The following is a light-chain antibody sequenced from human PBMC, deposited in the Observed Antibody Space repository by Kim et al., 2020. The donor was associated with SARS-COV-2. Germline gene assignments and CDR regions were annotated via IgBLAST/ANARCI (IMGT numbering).Light chain of an antibody. Sequence: GDRVTITCRASQSISTYLNWHQQKPGKPPRLLIYTASNLQSGVPSRFSGSGSGTDFTLTISSLQSEDFATYYCQQSFSAPYTFGQGTKLEI. V-gene: IGKV1-39*01. CDR3: QQSFSAPYT. J-gene: IGKJ2*01. CDR1: QSISTY. CDR2: TAS.